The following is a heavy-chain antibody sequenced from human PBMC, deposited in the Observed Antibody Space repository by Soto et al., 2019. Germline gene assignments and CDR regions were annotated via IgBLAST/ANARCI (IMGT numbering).Heavy chain of an antibody. CDR1: GGFISNYY. Sequence: SETLSLTCTVSGGFISNYYWSWIRQSPGKGLEWIGFIYYAWNTNYNPSLKSRVTISIAPSKNQLSLNLTSVTATDTAVYFCATTAATGPFKGVAFDIWGQGTMVTVSS. D-gene: IGHD6-13*01. CDR2: IYYAWNT. CDR3: ATTAATGPFKGVAFDI. J-gene: IGHJ3*02. V-gene: IGHV4-59*08.